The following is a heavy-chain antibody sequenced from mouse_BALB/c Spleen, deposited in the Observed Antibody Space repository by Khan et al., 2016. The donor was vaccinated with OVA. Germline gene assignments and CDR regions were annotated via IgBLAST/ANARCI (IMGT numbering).Heavy chain of an antibody. CDR3: ARDRIDY. V-gene: IGHV1-7*01. Sequence: QVQLQQSGAELAKPGASVKMSCKASGYTFTSYWMHWIKQRPGQGLEWIGYINPTSGYTDYNQKFKDKAILTADKSSSTAYMQLNSLTSDDSAVYYCARDRIDYWGQGTTLTVSS. CDR1: GYTFTSYW. J-gene: IGHJ2*01. CDR2: INPTSGYT.